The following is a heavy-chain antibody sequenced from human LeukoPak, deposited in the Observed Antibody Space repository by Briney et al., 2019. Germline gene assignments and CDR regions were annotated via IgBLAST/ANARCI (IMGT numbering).Heavy chain of an antibody. CDR1: GFTFSSYG. D-gene: IGHD3-10*01. Sequence: GGSLRLSCAASGFTFSSYGMYWVRQAPGKGLEWVAVIWHDGSDKYYADSVKGRFTISRDNSKNTLYLQMNSLRVEDTAVYYCARAARLWFGELLNYWGQGTLVTVSS. CDR2: IWHDGSDK. CDR3: ARAARLWFGELLNY. J-gene: IGHJ4*02. V-gene: IGHV3-33*07.